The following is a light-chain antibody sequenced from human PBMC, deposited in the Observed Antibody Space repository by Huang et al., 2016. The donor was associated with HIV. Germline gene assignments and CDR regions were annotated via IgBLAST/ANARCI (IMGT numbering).Light chain of an antibody. V-gene: IGKV3-20*01. J-gene: IGKJ1*01. CDR1: QYVADAY. Sequence: EIVLTQSPGSLSLSPGDRATLSCRASQYVADAYVAWYQHIPGQSPRLLIYGASRRAPGIPDRFSGSGFSTDFNLTISRLEPEDVAVYYCQQCGDSTWTFGQGTKVEVK. CDR2: GAS. CDR3: QQCGDSTWT.